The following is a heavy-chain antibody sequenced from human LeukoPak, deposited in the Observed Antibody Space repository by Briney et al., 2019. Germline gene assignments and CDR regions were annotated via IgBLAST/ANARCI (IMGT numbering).Heavy chain of an antibody. CDR2: MNQDGSAK. J-gene: IGHJ6*02. Sequence: PGGSLRLSSAASGFTFSDSWMSWFRQAPGKGLEWVANMNQDGSAKDYVDSVKGRFTISRDNARNSLYLQMSSLRAEDTAVYYCATYTHWVAGDVWGQGTTVTVSS. CDR3: ATYTHWVAGDV. D-gene: IGHD3-16*01. V-gene: IGHV3-7*01. CDR1: GFTFSDSW.